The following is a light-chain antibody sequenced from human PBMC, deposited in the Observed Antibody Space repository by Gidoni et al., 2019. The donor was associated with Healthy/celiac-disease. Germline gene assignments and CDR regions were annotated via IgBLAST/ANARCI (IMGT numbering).Light chain of an antibody. J-gene: IGKJ4*01. Sequence: IQMTQSPSSLSASVGDRVTITCQASQDISNYLNLYQHKPGKAPKLLIYDASTLETGVPSRFSGSGSGTDFTFTISSLQPEDIATYYCQQYDNLPLTFXGXTKVEIK. CDR3: QQYDNLPLT. CDR1: QDISNY. V-gene: IGKV1-33*01. CDR2: DAS.